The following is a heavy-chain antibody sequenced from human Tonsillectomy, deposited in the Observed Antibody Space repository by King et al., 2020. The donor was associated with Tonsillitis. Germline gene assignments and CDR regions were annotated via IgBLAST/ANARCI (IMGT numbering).Heavy chain of an antibody. CDR3: ARDPYYYDSSGYYV. Sequence: QLQESGPGLVKPSETLSLTCTVSGGSVSSGSYYWSWIRQPPGKGLEWIGYIYYSGSTNYNPSLKSRVTISVDTSKNQFSLKLSSVTAADTAVYYWARDPYYYDSSGYYVWGQGTLVTVSS. V-gene: IGHV4-61*01. CDR1: GGSVSSGSYY. J-gene: IGHJ4*02. D-gene: IGHD3-22*01. CDR2: IYYSGST.